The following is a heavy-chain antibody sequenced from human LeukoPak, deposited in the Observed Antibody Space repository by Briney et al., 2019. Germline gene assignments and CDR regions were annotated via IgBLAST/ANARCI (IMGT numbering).Heavy chain of an antibody. V-gene: IGHV4-61*01. Sequence: SETLSLTCSVSGGSVSSGSYYWSWIRQPPGKGLEWIGYIYYSGSTNYNPSLKSRVTISVGTSKNQFSLKLSSATAADTALYYCARVEHNAFDIWGQGTMVTVSS. CDR3: ARVEHNAFDI. J-gene: IGHJ3*02. D-gene: IGHD1-26*01. CDR1: GGSVSSGSYY. CDR2: IYYSGST.